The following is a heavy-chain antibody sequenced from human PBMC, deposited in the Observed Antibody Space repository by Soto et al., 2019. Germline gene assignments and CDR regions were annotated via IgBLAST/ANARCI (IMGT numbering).Heavy chain of an antibody. J-gene: IGHJ5*02. D-gene: IGHD4-17*01. CDR1: GFTFSIYG. Sequence: QVQLVEAGGGVVQPGRSLRLSCAASGFTFSIYGMHWVRQAPGKGLEWVAVIWYDGSNKYYADSVKGRFTISRDHSKKTLYLQMNSLRADDTAVYYCARYYYGDYVGWLDPWGQGTLVTVSS. V-gene: IGHV3-33*01. CDR2: IWYDGSNK. CDR3: ARYYYGDYVGWLDP.